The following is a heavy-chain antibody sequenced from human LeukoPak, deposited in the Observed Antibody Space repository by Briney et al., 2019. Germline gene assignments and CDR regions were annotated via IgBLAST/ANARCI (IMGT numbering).Heavy chain of an antibody. Sequence: GGSLRLSCTASGFTLGDYAMSWFRQAPGKGLEWVGFIRSKAYGGTTEYAASVKGRFTISRDDSKSIAYLQMNSLKTEDTAVYYCTRPPRAVGAPGAFDIWGQGTMVTVSS. CDR2: IRSKAYGGTT. CDR3: TRPPRAVGAPGAFDI. D-gene: IGHD1-26*01. V-gene: IGHV3-49*03. CDR1: GFTLGDYA. J-gene: IGHJ3*02.